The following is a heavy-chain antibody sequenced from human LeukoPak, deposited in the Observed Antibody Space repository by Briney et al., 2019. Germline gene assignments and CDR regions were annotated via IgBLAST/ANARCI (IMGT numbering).Heavy chain of an antibody. CDR2: IYSGGST. D-gene: IGHD6-13*01. Sequence: PGGSLRLSCAASGFTVSSNYMSWVRQAPGKGLEWVSVIYSGGSTYYADSVKGRFTISRDNSKNTLYLQMNSLRAEDTAVYYCARDRSSSGTWYFDLWGRGTLVTVSS. V-gene: IGHV3-66*01. CDR1: GFTVSSNY. CDR3: ARDRSSSGTWYFDL. J-gene: IGHJ2*01.